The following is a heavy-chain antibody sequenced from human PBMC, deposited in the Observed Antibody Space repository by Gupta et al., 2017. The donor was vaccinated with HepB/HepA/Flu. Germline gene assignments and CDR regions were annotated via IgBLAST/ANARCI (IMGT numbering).Heavy chain of an antibody. V-gene: IGHV3-48*02. J-gene: IGHJ6*03. Sequence: EVQLVESGGGLVQPGGSLRLSCAVSGFNFSDYIMNWVRQAPGKVLEWVSYISQSSSTIFYPNSLRGRFTISRDNAKNSLYLDMNSLRDEDTAVYYCARGVFYYYMDVWGKGTTVTVSS. CDR3: ARGVFYYYMDV. CDR1: GFNFSDYI. CDR2: ISQSSSTI.